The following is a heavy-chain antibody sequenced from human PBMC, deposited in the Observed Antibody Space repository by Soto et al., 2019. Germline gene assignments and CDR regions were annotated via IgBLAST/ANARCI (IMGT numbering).Heavy chain of an antibody. V-gene: IGHV4-39*01. J-gene: IGHJ2*01. CDR2: IYYSGST. CDR1: GGSISSSSYY. D-gene: IGHD3-22*01. Sequence: SETLSLTCTVSGGSISSSSYYWGWIRQPPGKGLEWIGSIYYSGSTYYNPSLKSRVTISVDTSKNQFSLKLSSVTAADTAVYYCARALNSYDSSGYRDWYFDLWGRGTLVTVSS. CDR3: ARALNSYDSSGYRDWYFDL.